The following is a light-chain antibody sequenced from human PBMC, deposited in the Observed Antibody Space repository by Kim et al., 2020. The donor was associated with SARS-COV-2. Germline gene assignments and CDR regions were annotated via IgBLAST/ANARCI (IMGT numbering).Light chain of an antibody. CDR1: QSISNW. V-gene: IGKV1-5*03. CDR3: QQYKSFPRT. J-gene: IGKJ1*01. Sequence: ASVGDRVTITCRASQSISNWLAWYQQKPGKAPKLLIYKASSLESGVPARFSGSGSGTEFTLTITSLQPEDFATYFCQQYKSFPRTFGQGTKVDIK. CDR2: KAS.